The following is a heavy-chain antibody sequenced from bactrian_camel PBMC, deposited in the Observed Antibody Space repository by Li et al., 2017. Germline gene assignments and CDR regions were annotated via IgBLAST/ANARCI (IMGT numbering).Heavy chain of an antibody. Sequence: QLVESGGGSVQAGGSLRLSCEASGYTSRTGFMAWFRQAPGKEREGLATIYTAGGGTYYADSVKGRFTISQDNSRNTVYLQMNSLKPEGTAVYYCATGLLPYCSGAYCYTHSNNWGQGTQVTVS. CDR1: GYTSRTGF. V-gene: IGHV3S25*01. D-gene: IGHD2*01. CDR3: ATGLLPYCSGAYCYTHSNN. J-gene: IGHJ4*01. CDR2: IYTAGGGT.